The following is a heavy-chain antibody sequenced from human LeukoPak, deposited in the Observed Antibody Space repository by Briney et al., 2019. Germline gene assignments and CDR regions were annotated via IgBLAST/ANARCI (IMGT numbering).Heavy chain of an antibody. CDR2: IIPIFGTA. CDR1: GGTFSSYA. D-gene: IGHD3-9*01. V-gene: IGHV1-69*01. J-gene: IGHJ6*04. Sequence: SVKVSCKASGGTFSSYAISWVRQAPGQGLEWMGGIIPIFGTANYAQKFQGRVTITADESTSTAYMELSSLRSEDTAVYYCARDKEDILTGYQGYYYYGMDVWGKGTTVTVPP. CDR3: ARDKEDILTGYQGYYYYGMDV.